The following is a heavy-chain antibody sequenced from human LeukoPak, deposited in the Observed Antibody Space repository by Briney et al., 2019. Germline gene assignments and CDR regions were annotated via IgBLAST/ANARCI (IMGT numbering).Heavy chain of an antibody. V-gene: IGHV4-39*07. J-gene: IGHJ4*02. CDR1: GGSISTSTYY. CDR3: ARGAYGSGSYRMGYFDY. D-gene: IGHD3-10*01. Sequence: PSETLSLTCTVSGGSISTSTYYWGWIRQPPGKGLEWIGSIYYSGSTYYDPSLKSRVSISVDTSKNHFLLRLSSVTAADTAVYYCARGAYGSGSYRMGYFDYWGQGTLVTVSS. CDR2: IYYSGST.